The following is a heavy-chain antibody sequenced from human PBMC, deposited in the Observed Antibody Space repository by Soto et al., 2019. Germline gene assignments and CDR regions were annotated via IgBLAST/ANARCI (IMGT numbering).Heavy chain of an antibody. V-gene: IGHV4-31*03. Sequence: QVQLQESGPGLVKPSQTLSFTCTVSGGSISSGGYYWSWIRQHPGKGLEWIGYIYYSGSTYYNPSLKSRVTISVDTSKNQFSLKLSSVTAADTAVYYCAREVGTSCCRSWFDPWGQGTLVTVSS. CDR1: GGSISSGGYY. CDR3: AREVGTSCCRSWFDP. CDR2: IYYSGST. J-gene: IGHJ5*02. D-gene: IGHD2-2*01.